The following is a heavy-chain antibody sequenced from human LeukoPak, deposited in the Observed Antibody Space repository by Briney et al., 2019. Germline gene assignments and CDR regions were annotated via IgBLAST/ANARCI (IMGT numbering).Heavy chain of an antibody. V-gene: IGHV1-2*02. CDR2: ISPNSGGT. Sequence: ASVKVSCKASGYTFTDHYIHWVRQAPGQGLEWMGWISPNSGGTKYANNFQGRVTMTRDTSITTVYIELSRLISDDTAVYYCAKIPWKQQDVGHFHYWGQGTLVTVSS. D-gene: IGHD6-13*01. J-gene: IGHJ4*02. CDR3: AKIPWKQQDVGHFHY. CDR1: GYTFTDHY.